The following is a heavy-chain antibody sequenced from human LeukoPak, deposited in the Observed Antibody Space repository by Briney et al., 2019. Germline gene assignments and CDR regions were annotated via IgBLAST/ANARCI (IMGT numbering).Heavy chain of an antibody. CDR3: ARDPDDFWSGYFDY. D-gene: IGHD3-3*01. J-gene: IGHJ4*02. CDR2: IYYSGST. CDR1: GGSISSYY. V-gene: IGHV4-59*01. Sequence: PSETLSLTCTVSGGSISSYYWSWIRQPPGKGLEWIGYIYYSGSTNYNPSLKSRVTISVDMSKNQFSLKLSSVTAADTAVYYCARDPDDFWSGYFDYWGQGTLVTVSS.